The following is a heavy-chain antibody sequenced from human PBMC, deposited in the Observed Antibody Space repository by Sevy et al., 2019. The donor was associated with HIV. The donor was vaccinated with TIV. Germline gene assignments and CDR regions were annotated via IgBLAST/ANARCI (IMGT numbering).Heavy chain of an antibody. Sequence: GGSLRLSCAASGFTLSSVGIHWVRLTPGTGLEWLAFIGHDGNKYFYGATVKGRITTSRDNSKNTLYLQMNSLRAEDTAVYYCAKPLFGLGSGSPYYYYGMDVWGQGTTVTVSS. D-gene: IGHD3-10*01. V-gene: IGHV3-30*02. J-gene: IGHJ6*02. CDR1: GFTLSSVG. CDR2: IGHDGNKY. CDR3: AKPLFGLGSGSPYYYYGMDV.